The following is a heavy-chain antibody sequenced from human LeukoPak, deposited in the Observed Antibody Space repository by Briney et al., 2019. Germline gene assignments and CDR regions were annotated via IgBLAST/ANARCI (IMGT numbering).Heavy chain of an antibody. J-gene: IGHJ4*02. D-gene: IGHD3-3*01. CDR2: ISYSGST. CDR1: GGSISSDVYY. V-gene: IGHV4-31*03. Sequence: SETLSLTCTVSGGSISSDVYYWGWIRQPPGKGLEWLGYISYSGSTYYNPSLKSRVTISVDKSKNQFSLKLSSVTAADTAVYYCARDVVNYDFWSGYYLAYDYWGQGTLVTVSS. CDR3: ARDVVNYDFWSGYYLAYDY.